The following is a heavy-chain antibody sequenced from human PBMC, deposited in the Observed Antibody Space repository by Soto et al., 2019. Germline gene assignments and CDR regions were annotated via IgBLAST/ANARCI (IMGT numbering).Heavy chain of an antibody. V-gene: IGHV4-61*05. CDR2: IYYSGST. J-gene: IGHJ5*02. Sequence: SETLSLTCTVSGGSITSNSFYWDWIRQPPGKGLEWIGYIYYSGSTYYNPSLKSRVTISVDTSKDQFSLKLSSVTAADTAVYYCARLVVVAATPWFDPWGQGTLVTVSS. CDR3: ARLVVVAATPWFDP. CDR1: GGSITSNSFY. D-gene: IGHD2-15*01.